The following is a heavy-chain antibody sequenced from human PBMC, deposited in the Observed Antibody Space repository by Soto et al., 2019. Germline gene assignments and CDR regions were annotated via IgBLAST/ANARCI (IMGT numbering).Heavy chain of an antibody. D-gene: IGHD2-15*01. CDR1: GGSVSSGSYY. Sequence: PSETLSLTCTVSGGSVSSGSYYWSWIRQPPGKGLEWIGYIYYSGSTNYNPSLKSRVTISVDKPNNQFSLKPTSMTGADTAVYYCATRPPQIVVTLLPFPSWGQGTPVTVSS. J-gene: IGHJ5*02. CDR2: IYYSGST. V-gene: IGHV4-61*01. CDR3: ATRPPQIVVTLLPFPS.